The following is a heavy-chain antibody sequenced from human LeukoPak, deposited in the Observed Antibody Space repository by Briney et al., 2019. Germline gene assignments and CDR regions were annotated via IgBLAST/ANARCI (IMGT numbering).Heavy chain of an antibody. CDR2: IYHSGST. CDR3: ARDLPSHALDP. CDR1: GYSISSGYY. V-gene: IGHV4-38-2*02. Sequence: SETLSLTCTVSGYSISSGYYWGWIRQPPGKGLEWIGSIYHSGSTYYNPSLKSRVTISVDTSKNQFSLKLSSVTAADTAVYYCARDLPSHALDPWGQGTLVTVSS. J-gene: IGHJ5*02.